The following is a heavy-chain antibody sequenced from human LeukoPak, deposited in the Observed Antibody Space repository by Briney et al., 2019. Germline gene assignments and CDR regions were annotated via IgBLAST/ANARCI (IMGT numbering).Heavy chain of an antibody. CDR2: IRYDGSNK. J-gene: IGHJ6*03. Sequence: SGGSLRPSCAASGFTFSSYGMHWVRQAPGKGLEWVAFIRYDGSNKYYADSVKGRFTISRDNSKNTLYLQMNSLRAEDTAVYYCAKASSYGYSYYYYMDVWGKGTTVTVSS. V-gene: IGHV3-30*02. D-gene: IGHD5-18*01. CDR3: AKASSYGYSYYYYMDV. CDR1: GFTFSSYG.